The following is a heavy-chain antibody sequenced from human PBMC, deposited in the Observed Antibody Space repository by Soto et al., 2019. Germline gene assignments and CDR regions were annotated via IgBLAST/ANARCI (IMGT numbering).Heavy chain of an antibody. V-gene: IGHV1-69*08. CDR1: GGTFSSYT. D-gene: IGHD6-13*01. CDR2: IIPILGIA. J-gene: IGHJ6*02. CDR3: AREVLAAAGTGYYYCGMDV. Sequence: QVQLVQSGAEVKKPGSSVKVSCKASGGTFSSYTISWVRQAPGQGLEWMGRIIPILGIANYAQKFQGRVTMTADKSTCTAYMELSSLRSEDTAVYYCAREVLAAAGTGYYYCGMDVWGQGTTVTVSS.